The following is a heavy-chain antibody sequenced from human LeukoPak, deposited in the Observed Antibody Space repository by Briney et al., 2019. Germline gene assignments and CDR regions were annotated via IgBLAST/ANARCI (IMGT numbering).Heavy chain of an antibody. CDR2: IFYSGST. CDR1: GDSISRSPYY. V-gene: IGHV4-39*01. CDR3: ARHGRGSPRDYYYYFMDP. J-gene: IGHJ6*03. Sequence: SETLSLTCTVSGDSISRSPYYWGWIRQPPGKGLEWIATIFYSGSTYYNPSLNSRVTISVDTSKNQFSLKLSSVTAADTAVYYCARHGRGSPRDYYYYFMDPWGKGTTVTVSS.